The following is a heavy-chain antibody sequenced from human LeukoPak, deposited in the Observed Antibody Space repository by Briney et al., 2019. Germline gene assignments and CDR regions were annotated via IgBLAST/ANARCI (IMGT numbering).Heavy chain of an antibody. CDR2: IFYSGST. V-gene: IGHV4-39*07. CDR3: ARGVRQSFDY. D-gene: IGHD3-10*01. CDR1: GGSISTSNYY. Sequence: PSETLSLTCTVSGGSISTSNYYWGWIRQPPGKGLEWIGNIFYSGSTYYSPSLRSRVTISLDTSRNQFSLKLSSVTAADTAVYYCARGVRQSFDYWGQGTLVTVSS. J-gene: IGHJ4*02.